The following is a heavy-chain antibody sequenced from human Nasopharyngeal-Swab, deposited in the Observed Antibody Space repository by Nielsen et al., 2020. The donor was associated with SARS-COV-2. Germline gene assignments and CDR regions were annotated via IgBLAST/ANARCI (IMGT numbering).Heavy chain of an antibody. D-gene: IGHD6-13*01. J-gene: IGHJ6*03. V-gene: IGHV4-39*01. CDR2: IYYSGST. Sequence: WIRQPPGKGLEWIGSIYYSGSTYYNPSLKSRVTISVDTSKNQFSLKLSSVTAADTAVYYCARIIAAAGTVGYMDVWGKGTTVTVSS. CDR3: ARIIAAAGTVGYMDV.